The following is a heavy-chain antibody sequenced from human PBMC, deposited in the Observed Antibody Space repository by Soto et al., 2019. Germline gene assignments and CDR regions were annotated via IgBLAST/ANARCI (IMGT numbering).Heavy chain of an antibody. D-gene: IGHD3-10*01. CDR1: GFTVNDYY. Sequence: GGSLRLSCAASGFTVNDYYMIWVRQAPGKGLEWVAGIDRGGATHYSESCRSRFTISRDRSKNTLDPHLNSLKAEDTTAYYCVRLAAPTGSYYTAPFDYWGKGNRVTV. V-gene: IGHV3-66*04. J-gene: IGHJ4*02. CDR2: IDRGGAT. CDR3: VRLAAPTGSYYTAPFDY.